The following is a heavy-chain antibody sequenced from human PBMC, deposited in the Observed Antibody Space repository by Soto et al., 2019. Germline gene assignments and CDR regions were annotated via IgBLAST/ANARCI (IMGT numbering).Heavy chain of an antibody. CDR1: GYTFTRYG. CDR3: VRDLTGGQETSGWYPTQH. V-gene: IGHV1-18*01. Sequence: QVQLVQSGAEVKKPGASVKVSCKASGYTFTRYGISWVRQAPGQGLEWMGWISGYNGNTNYAQKIQGRVTMTTDTATSTAYMELRSLRSDDTAVDYCVRDLTGGQETSGWYPTQHLGQGTLVTVSS. J-gene: IGHJ1*01. CDR2: ISGYNGNT. D-gene: IGHD6-19*01.